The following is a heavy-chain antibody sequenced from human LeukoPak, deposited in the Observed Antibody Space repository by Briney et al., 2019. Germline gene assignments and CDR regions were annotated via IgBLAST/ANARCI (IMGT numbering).Heavy chain of an antibody. CDR1: GYTFTRYG. CDR3: ARDIPYSSSWYSRRYDYYGMDV. V-gene: IGHV1-18*04. CDR2: ISAYNGNT. Sequence: ASVTVSCQASGYTFTRYGISWVRQAPGQGLEWTGWISAYNGNTNYAQKLQGRVTMTTDTSTSTAYMELRSLRSDDTAVYYCARDIPYSSSWYSRRYDYYGMDVWGKGTTVTVSS. D-gene: IGHD6-13*01. J-gene: IGHJ6*04.